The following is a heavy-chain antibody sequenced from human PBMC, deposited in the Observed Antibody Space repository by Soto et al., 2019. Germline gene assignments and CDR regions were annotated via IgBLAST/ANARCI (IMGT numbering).Heavy chain of an antibody. J-gene: IGHJ6*02. CDR1: GYSFTSYW. D-gene: IGHD2-2*01. V-gene: IGHV5-10-1*01. CDR2: IDPSDSYT. Sequence: GESLKISCKGSGYSFTSYWISWVRQMPGKGLEWMGRIDPSDSYTNYSPSFQGHVTISADKSISTAYLQWSSLKASDTAMYYCARQRIVVPASGRYYYYYGMDVWGQGTTVTVSS. CDR3: ARQRIVVPASGRYYYYYGMDV.